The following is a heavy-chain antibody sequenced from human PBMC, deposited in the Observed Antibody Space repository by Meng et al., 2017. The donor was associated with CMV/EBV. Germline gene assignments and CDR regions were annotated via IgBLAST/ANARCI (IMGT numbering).Heavy chain of an antibody. CDR1: AYTCTSYG. CDR3: ARVPPIVAVGPRPMDV. V-gene: IGHV1-18*04. CDR2: ISAYNGNT. Sequence: HGPLGHTRHVLKKPGASLNASCNASAYTCTSYGIRWVRQAPGQWLESMGWISAYNGNTNYAQKLQGRVTMTTDTSTSTAYMELRSLRSDDTAVYYCARVPPIVAVGPRPMDVWGKGTTVTVSS. J-gene: IGHJ6*04. D-gene: IGHD2-15*01.